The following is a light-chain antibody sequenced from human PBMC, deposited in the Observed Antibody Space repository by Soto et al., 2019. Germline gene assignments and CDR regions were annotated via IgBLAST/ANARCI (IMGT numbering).Light chain of an antibody. CDR1: QTINNSY. CDR2: AAS. V-gene: IGKV3-20*01. CDR3: HHYDNSPPFP. Sequence: EIVLTQSPGTLSLSPGERAILSCRASQTINNSYLAWYQQMPGRAPRLLIHAASSRAAGIPDRFSGSGSGTDFTLTINRLEPEDFAIYYCHHYDNSPPFPFGPGTTVDI. J-gene: IGKJ3*01.